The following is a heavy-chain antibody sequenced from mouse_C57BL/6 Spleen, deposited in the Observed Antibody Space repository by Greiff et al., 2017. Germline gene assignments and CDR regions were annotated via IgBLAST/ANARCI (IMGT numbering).Heavy chain of an antibody. J-gene: IGHJ3*01. D-gene: IGHD2-4*01. CDR2: ISSGGSYT. Sequence: EVKLMESGGDLVKPGGSLKLSCAASGFTFSSYGMSWVRQTPDKRLEWVATISSGGSYTYYPDSVKGRFTISRDNAKNTLYLQMSSLKSEDTAMYYCAREGIYYDYDDWGQGTLVTVSA. CDR3: AREGIYYDYDD. V-gene: IGHV5-6*01. CDR1: GFTFSSYG.